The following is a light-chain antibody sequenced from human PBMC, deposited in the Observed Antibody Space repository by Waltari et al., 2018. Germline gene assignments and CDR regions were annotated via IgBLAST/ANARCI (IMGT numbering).Light chain of an antibody. CDR1: SSHIGAGYD. V-gene: IGLV1-40*01. Sequence: QSVLTQPPSVSGAPGQRVTIPCTGRSSHIGAGYDVPWYQQLPGTAPKLLIYGNSNRPSGVPDRFSGSKSGTSASLAITGLQAEDEADYYCQSYDSSLSGPNVVFGGGTKLTVL. CDR3: QSYDSSLSGPNVV. CDR2: GNS. J-gene: IGLJ2*01.